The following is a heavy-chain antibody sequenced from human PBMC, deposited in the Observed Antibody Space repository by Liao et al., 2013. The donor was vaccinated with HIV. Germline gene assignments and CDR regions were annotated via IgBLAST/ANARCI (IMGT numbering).Heavy chain of an antibody. CDR3: ARDFAFYCSSTSCYHDAFDI. Sequence: QVQLQESGPGLVKPSETLSLTCTVSGGSISSYYWGWIRQPPGKGLEWIGSIYYSGSTYYNPSLKSRVTISVDTSKNQFSLKLSSVTAADTAVYYCARDFAFYCSSTSCYHDAFDIWAKGQWSPSLQ. V-gene: IGHV4-39*07. CDR1: GGSISSYY. CDR2: IYYSGST. D-gene: IGHD2-2*01. J-gene: IGHJ3*02.